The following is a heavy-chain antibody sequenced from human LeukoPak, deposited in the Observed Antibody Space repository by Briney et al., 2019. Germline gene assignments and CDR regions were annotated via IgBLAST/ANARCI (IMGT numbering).Heavy chain of an antibody. D-gene: IGHD6-6*01. CDR3: ARGRSSSSSYYYYYYMDV. J-gene: IGHJ6*03. Sequence: ASVKVSCKASGYTFTSYGISWVRQAPGQGLEWMGWISAYNDNTNYAQKLQGRVTMTTDTSTSTAHMELRSLRSDDTAVYYCARGRSSSSSYYYYYYMDVWGKGTTVTVSS. V-gene: IGHV1-18*01. CDR2: ISAYNDNT. CDR1: GYTFTSYG.